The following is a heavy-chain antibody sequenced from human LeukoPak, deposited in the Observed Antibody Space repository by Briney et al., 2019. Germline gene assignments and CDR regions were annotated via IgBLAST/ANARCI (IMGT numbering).Heavy chain of an antibody. CDR1: GGSFSGYY. CDR3: ARVSYRKKYYFDY. V-gene: IGHV4-34*01. J-gene: IGHJ4*02. D-gene: IGHD5-18*01. CDR2: INHSGST. Sequence: SEALSLTCAVHGGSFSGYYWSWIRQPPGKGLEWIGEINHSGSTNYNPSLKSRVTISVDTSKNQFSLKLSSVTAADTAVYYCARVSYRKKYYFDYWGQRTLVTVSS.